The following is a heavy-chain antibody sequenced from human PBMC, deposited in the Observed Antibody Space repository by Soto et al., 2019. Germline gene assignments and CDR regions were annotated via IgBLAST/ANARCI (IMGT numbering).Heavy chain of an antibody. CDR3: TSPGYSSGYPFDY. J-gene: IGHJ4*02. CDR2: IKSKTDGGTT. CDR1: GFTFSNAW. V-gene: IGHV3-15*07. D-gene: IGHD3-22*01. Sequence: GGSLRLSCAASGFTFSNAWMNWVRQAPGKGLEWVGRIKSKTDGGTTDYAAPVKGRFTISRDDSKNTLYLQMNSLKTEDTAVYYCTSPGYSSGYPFDYWGQGTLVTVSS.